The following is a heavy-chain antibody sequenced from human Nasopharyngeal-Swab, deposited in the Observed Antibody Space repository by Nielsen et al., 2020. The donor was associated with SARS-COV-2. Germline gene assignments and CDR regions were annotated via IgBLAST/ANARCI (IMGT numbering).Heavy chain of an antibody. Sequence: WVLQAPGQGLEWMGWMNPNSGNTGYAQKFQGRVTMTRNTYISTAYMELSSLRSEDTAVYYCARGAGYSSGWNAFDIWGQGTMVTVSS. V-gene: IGHV1-8*01. J-gene: IGHJ3*02. CDR2: MNPNSGNT. CDR3: ARGAGYSSGWNAFDI. D-gene: IGHD6-19*01.